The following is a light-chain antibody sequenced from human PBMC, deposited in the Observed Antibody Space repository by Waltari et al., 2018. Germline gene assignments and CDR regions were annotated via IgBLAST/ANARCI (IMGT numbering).Light chain of an antibody. Sequence: QPVLTQPPSASGTPRQRVTISCHGSSTTIGRNYVYWYQQLPGTAPKLLTYRNNQRPSGVPDRFSGSKSGTSASLAISVLRSEDEADSYCAAWDDSLSGLVFGGGTKLTVL. CDR3: AAWDDSLSGLV. J-gene: IGLJ2*01. CDR2: RNN. V-gene: IGLV1-47*01. CDR1: STTIGRNY.